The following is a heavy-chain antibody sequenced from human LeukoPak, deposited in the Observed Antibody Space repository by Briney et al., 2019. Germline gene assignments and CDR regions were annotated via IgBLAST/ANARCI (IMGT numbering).Heavy chain of an antibody. J-gene: IGHJ4*02. CDR2: ISSSGSTI. CDR1: GFTFSDYY. D-gene: IGHD3-10*01. CDR3: ARDYYGSGSSLVDY. V-gene: IGHV3-11*01. Sequence: PGGSLRLSCAASGFTFSDYYMGWIRQAPGKGLEWLSYISSSGSTIYYADSVKGRFTISRDNAKNSLSLQMNSLRAEDTAVYYCARDYYGSGSSLVDYWGRGTLVTVSS.